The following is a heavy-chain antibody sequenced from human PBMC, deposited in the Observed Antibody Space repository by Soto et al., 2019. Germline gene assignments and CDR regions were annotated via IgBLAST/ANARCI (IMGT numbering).Heavy chain of an antibody. CDR3: ARSVFP. Sequence: QVQLQESGPGLVKPSQTLSLTCTVSGGSINSGGYYWNWIRQHPGRGLEWIGYIYYSGSTYYNPSXKRRVTITVDTSKNQLSLKLSSVTAADTAVYYCARSVFPWGQGTRVTVSS. V-gene: IGHV4-31*03. CDR1: GGSINSGGYY. J-gene: IGHJ5*02. CDR2: IYYSGST.